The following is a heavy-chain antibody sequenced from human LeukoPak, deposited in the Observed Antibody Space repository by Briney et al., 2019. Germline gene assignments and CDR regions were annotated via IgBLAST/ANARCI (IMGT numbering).Heavy chain of an antibody. Sequence: GGSLRLSCAASGFTFSSYEMNWVRQAPGKGLEWVSYISNSGSTIYYADSAKGRFTISRDNAKNSLYLQMNSLRAEDTAVYYCAELGITMIGGVWGKGTTVTISS. CDR2: ISNSGSTI. CDR3: AELGITMIGGV. D-gene: IGHD3-10*02. CDR1: GFTFSSYE. V-gene: IGHV3-48*03. J-gene: IGHJ6*04.